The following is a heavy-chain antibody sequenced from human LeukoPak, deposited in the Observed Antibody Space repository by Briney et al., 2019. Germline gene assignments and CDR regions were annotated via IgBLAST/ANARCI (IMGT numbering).Heavy chain of an antibody. CDR2: ISSSGSTI. Sequence: PGGSLRLSCAASGFTFSDYYMSWIRQAPGKGLEWVSYISSSGSTIYYADSVKGRFTISRDNAKNSLYLQMNSLRAEDTAVYYCRGFCGGDCYPNWFDPWGQGPLVTVSS. CDR1: GFTFSDYY. V-gene: IGHV3-11*04. CDR3: RGFCGGDCYPNWFDP. J-gene: IGHJ5*02. D-gene: IGHD2-21*02.